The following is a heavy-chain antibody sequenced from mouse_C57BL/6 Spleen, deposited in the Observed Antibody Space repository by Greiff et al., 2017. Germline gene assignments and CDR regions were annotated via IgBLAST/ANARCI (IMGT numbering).Heavy chain of an antibody. D-gene: IGHD2-5*01. CDR3: ARMGAYYSNSPFAY. CDR1: GFSLTSYG. V-gene: IGHV2-2*01. CDR2: IWSGGST. Sequence: QVHVKQSGPGLVQPSQSLSITCTVSGFSLTSYGVHWVRQSPGKGLEWLGVIWSGGSTDYNAAFISRLSISKDNSKSQVFFKMNSLQADDTAIYYCARMGAYYSNSPFAYWGQGTLVTVSA. J-gene: IGHJ3*01.